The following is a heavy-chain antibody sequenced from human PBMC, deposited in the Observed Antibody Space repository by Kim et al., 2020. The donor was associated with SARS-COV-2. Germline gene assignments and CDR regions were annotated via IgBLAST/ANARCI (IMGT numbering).Heavy chain of an antibody. CDR3: AREGGAYYDYIWGSYRYGGYFDY. V-gene: IGHV3-72*01. Sequence: GGSLRLSCAASGFTFSDHYMDWVRQAPGKGLEWVGRTRNKANSYTTEYAASVKGRFTISRDDSKNSLYLQMNSLKTEDTAVYYCAREGGAYYDYIWGSYRYGGYFDYWGQGTLVTVSS. D-gene: IGHD3-16*02. CDR2: TRNKANSYTT. CDR1: GFTFSDHY. J-gene: IGHJ4*02.